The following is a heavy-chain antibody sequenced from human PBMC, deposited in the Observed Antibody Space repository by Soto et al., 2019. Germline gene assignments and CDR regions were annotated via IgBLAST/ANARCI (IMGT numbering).Heavy chain of an antibody. J-gene: IGHJ4*02. CDR3: AKDGQHDGRWPFDH. Sequence: EVQLLESGGGLVQPGGSLRLSCAASGFRFSTYAMSWVRQAPGKGLEWVSGLFGGGDGIAYADSVKGRFTISRDNSNNVLDLQMHSLSAEDAAVYYCAKDGQHDGRWPFDHWGQGTLVTVSS. CDR2: LFGGGDGI. V-gene: IGHV3-23*01. D-gene: IGHD2-8*01. CDR1: GFRFSTYA.